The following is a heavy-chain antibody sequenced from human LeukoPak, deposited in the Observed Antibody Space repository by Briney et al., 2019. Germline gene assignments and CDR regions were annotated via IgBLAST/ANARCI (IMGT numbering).Heavy chain of an antibody. CDR2: IKQDGSEK. CDR1: GFTFSSYW. J-gene: IGHJ4*02. Sequence: GGSLRLSCAASGFTFSSYWMSWVRQAPGKGLEWVANIKQDGSEKYYVDSVKGRFTISRDNAKNSLYLQMNSLRAEDTAVYYCASMYSSSWYGIFFDYWGQGTLVTVSS. V-gene: IGHV3-7*01. D-gene: IGHD6-13*01. CDR3: ASMYSSSWYGIFFDY.